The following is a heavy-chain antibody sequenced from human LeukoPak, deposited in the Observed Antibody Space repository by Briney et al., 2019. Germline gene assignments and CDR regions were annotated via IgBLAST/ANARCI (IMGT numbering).Heavy chain of an antibody. D-gene: IGHD2-2*01. CDR3: ARGLGYCSSTSCYDNWFDP. CDR2: ISSSSSTI. V-gene: IGHV3-48*01. Sequence: GGSLRLSCAASGFTFSSYSMNWVRQAPGKGLEWVSYISSSSSTIYYADSVKGRFTISRDNAKNSLYLQMNSLRAEDTAVYYCARGLGYCSSTSCYDNWFDPWGQGTLVTVSS. CDR1: GFTFSSYS. J-gene: IGHJ5*02.